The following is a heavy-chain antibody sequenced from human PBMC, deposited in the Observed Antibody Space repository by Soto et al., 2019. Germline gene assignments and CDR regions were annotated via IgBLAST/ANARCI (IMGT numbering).Heavy chain of an antibody. Sequence: QVQLVQSGAEVKKPGASVKVSCKASGYTFTGYYMHWVRQAPGQGLEWMGWINPNSGGTNYAQKFQGWVSMTRDTSISTAYMELSRLRSDDTAVYYCARDPGESGPYGMDVWGQGTTVTVSS. J-gene: IGHJ6*02. CDR1: GYTFTGYY. CDR2: INPNSGGT. D-gene: IGHD1-26*01. V-gene: IGHV1-2*04. CDR3: ARDPGESGPYGMDV.